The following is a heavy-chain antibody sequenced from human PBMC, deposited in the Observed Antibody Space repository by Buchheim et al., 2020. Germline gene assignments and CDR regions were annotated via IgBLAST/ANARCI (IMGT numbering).Heavy chain of an antibody. J-gene: IGHJ6*03. V-gene: IGHV3-30*18. CDR1: GFDFSTYD. CDR3: AKDRDYYGSGVMDV. D-gene: IGHD3-10*01. Sequence: QAQLVESGGGVVQPGRSLRLSCVASGFDFSTYDVHWVRQVPGKGLEWVAVISFDGANMNYADSVKGRFTISRDNSKNTLYLQMNSLRAEDTAVYYCAKDRDYYGSGVMDVWGKGTT. CDR2: ISFDGANM.